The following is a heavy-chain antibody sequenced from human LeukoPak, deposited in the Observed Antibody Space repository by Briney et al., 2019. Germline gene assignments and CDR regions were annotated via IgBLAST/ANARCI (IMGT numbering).Heavy chain of an antibody. V-gene: IGHV4-34*01. CDR3: ARAGGSGTRWFDP. Sequence: SETLSLTCAVYGGSFSGYYWSWLRQPPGKGLEWIGEINHSGSTNYNPSLKSRVTISVDTSKNQFSLKLNSVTAADTAVYYCARAGGSGTRWFDPWGQGTLVTVSS. J-gene: IGHJ5*02. CDR2: INHSGST. CDR1: GGSFSGYY. D-gene: IGHD3-10*01.